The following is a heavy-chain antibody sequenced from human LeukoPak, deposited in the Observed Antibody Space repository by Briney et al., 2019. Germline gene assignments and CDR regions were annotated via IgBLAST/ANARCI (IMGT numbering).Heavy chain of an antibody. CDR1: GFTFDDYA. J-gene: IGHJ6*02. Sequence: GGSLRLSCAASGFTFDDYAMHWVRQAPGKGLEWVSGISWNSGSIGYADSVKGRFTISRDNAKNSLYLQMNSLRAEDTALYYCAKAGVEDYYYGMDVWGRGTTVTVSS. V-gene: IGHV3-9*01. D-gene: IGHD2-15*01. CDR2: ISWNSGSI. CDR3: AKAGVEDYYYGMDV.